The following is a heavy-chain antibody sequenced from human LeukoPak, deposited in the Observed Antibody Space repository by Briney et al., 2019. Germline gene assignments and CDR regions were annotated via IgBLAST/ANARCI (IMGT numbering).Heavy chain of an antibody. J-gene: IGHJ4*02. D-gene: IGHD3-10*01. V-gene: IGHV3-66*01. CDR3: ARGGTRYDRRFVFDY. Sequence: PGGSLRLSCAASGFTVSSNYMSWVRQAPGKGLEWVSVIYSGGSTYYADSVRGRFTISRDNSKNTLYLQMNSLRAEDTAVYYCARGGTRYDRRFVFDYWGQGGLVTVSS. CDR1: GFTVSSNY. CDR2: IYSGGST.